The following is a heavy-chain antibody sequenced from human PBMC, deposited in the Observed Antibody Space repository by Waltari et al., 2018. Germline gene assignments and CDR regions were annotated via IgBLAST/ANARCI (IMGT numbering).Heavy chain of an antibody. Sequence: QVQLQESGPGLVKPSETLSLTCAVSDYSISSGDCWGWIRQPPGKGLEWIGNIFHSGSTYYNPSLKSRVTISVDTSKNQFSLNLSSVTAADTAVYYCARFRGGYPRDAFDIWGQGTMVTVSS. V-gene: IGHV4-38-2*01. CDR2: IFHSGST. CDR3: ARFRGGYPRDAFDI. D-gene: IGHD3-22*01. J-gene: IGHJ3*02. CDR1: DYSISSGDC.